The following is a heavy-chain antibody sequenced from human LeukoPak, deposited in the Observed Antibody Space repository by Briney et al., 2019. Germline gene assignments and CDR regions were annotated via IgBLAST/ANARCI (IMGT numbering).Heavy chain of an antibody. Sequence: GGSLRLSCAAPGFTFSSYWMHWVRQAPGKGLVWVSRINSVGSSTSYADSVKGRFTISRDNAKNTLYLQMNSLRAEDTAVYYCARGPRWDQLSLLDYWGQGTLVTVSS. J-gene: IGHJ4*02. D-gene: IGHD2-2*01. CDR1: GFTFSSYW. V-gene: IGHV3-74*01. CDR2: INSVGSST. CDR3: ARGPRWDQLSLLDY.